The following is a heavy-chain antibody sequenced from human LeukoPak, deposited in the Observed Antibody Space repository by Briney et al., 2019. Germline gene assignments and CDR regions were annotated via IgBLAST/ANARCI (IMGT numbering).Heavy chain of an antibody. CDR3: ARGGSSWIEAWP. CDR2: MYYSGST. V-gene: IGHV4-39*07. CDR1: GGSISSSGYY. Sequence: PSETLSLTCTVSGGSISSSGYYWGWIRQPPGKGLEWIGSMYYSGSTYYNPSLKSRVTISVDTSKNQFSLKLSSVTAADTAVYYCARGGSSWIEAWPWGQGTLVTVSS. D-gene: IGHD6-13*01. J-gene: IGHJ5*02.